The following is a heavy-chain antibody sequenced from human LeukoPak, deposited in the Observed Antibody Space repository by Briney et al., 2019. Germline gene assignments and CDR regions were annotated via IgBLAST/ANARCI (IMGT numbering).Heavy chain of an antibody. J-gene: IGHJ3*02. V-gene: IGHV3-48*01. CDR3: ARERGYSSSAFDI. Sequence: PGGSLRLSCAASAFTFSSYSMNWVRQAPGKGLEWVSYISRSSTTIYYADSVKGRFTISRDNVKNSLNLQMNSLRAEDTALYYCARERGYSSSAFDIWGQGTMVTVSS. CDR2: ISRSSTTI. CDR1: AFTFSSYS. D-gene: IGHD5-18*01.